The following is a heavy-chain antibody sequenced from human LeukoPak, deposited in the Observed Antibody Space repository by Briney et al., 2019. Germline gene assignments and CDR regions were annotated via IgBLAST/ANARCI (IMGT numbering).Heavy chain of an antibody. Sequence: SETLSLTCTVSGGSISSYYWSRIRQPPGKGLEWIGYIYYSGSTNYNPSLKSRVTISVDTSKNQFSLKLSSVTAADTAVYYCARAQWLAPSDAFDIWGQGTMVTVSS. D-gene: IGHD6-19*01. J-gene: IGHJ3*02. CDR1: GGSISSYY. CDR3: ARAQWLAPSDAFDI. V-gene: IGHV4-59*01. CDR2: IYYSGST.